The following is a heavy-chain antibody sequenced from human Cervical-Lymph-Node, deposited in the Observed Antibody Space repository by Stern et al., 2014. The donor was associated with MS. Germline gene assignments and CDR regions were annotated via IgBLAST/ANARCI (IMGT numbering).Heavy chain of an antibody. V-gene: IGHV1-18*01. CDR2: ISAYNGNT. Sequence: VQLVESGAEVKKPWASVKVSCKASGYTFTNYGITWVRQAPGQGLEWLGWISAYNGNTNYAQKLQGRVTMTTDTSTSTAYMELRTLRSDDTAVYYCAREEDGDNWYFQHWGQGTLVTVSS. D-gene: IGHD4-17*01. CDR3: AREEDGDNWYFQH. J-gene: IGHJ1*01. CDR1: GYTFTNYG.